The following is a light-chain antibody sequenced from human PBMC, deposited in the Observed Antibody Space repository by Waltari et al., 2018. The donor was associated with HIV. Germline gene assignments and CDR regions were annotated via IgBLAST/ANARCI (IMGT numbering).Light chain of an antibody. CDR2: GAS. V-gene: IGKV3-15*01. CDR3: QQYNSWPPAWT. CDR1: HSVSSN. J-gene: IGKJ1*01. Sequence: EVVMTQSPATLSVSPGDRATLSCRASHSVSSNLAWYQQKPGQAPRLLIFGASTRATGIPARFSGSGSGTEFTLTISFLQSEDVAVYYCQQYNSWPPAWTFGQGTNVEIK.